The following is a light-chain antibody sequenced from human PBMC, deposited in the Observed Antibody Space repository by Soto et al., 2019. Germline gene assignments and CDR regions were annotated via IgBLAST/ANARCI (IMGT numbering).Light chain of an antibody. Sequence: QSVLTQPASVSGSPGQSITISCTGTTSDVGGYNYVSWYQQHPGKAPKLMIHDVSNRPSGVSDRFSGSKSGNTASLTISGLQAEDEADYYCSSYTSSTIYVFGTGTKSPS. V-gene: IGLV2-14*01. J-gene: IGLJ1*01. CDR1: TSDVGGYNY. CDR2: DVS. CDR3: SSYTSSTIYV.